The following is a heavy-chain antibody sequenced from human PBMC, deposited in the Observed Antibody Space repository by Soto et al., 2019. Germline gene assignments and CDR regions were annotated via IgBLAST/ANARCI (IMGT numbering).Heavy chain of an antibody. CDR1: GGSISSSRYY. Sequence: QLQLQESGPGLVKPSETLSLTCTVSGGSISSSRYYWGWIRQPPGKGLEWIGSIYYSGSTYYNPAPQSRVTIPVDPSMTQFSRTLSSVTAADTAVYYCASHTPAISISDHWGQGTLVTVSS. CDR3: ASHTPAISISDH. D-gene: IGHD2-15*01. J-gene: IGHJ4*02. CDR2: IYYSGST. V-gene: IGHV4-39*01.